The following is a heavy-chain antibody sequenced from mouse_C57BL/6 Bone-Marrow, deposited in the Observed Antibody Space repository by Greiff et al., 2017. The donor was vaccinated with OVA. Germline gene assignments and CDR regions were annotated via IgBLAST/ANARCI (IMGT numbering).Heavy chain of an antibody. V-gene: IGHV1-69*01. Sequence: QVQLKQPGAELVMPGASVKLSCKASGYTFTSYWMHWVKQRPGQGLEWIGEIDPSDSYTNYNQKFKGKSTLTVDKSSSTAYMQLSSLTSEDSAVYYCARYTGGGYAMDYWGQGTSVTVSS. CDR3: ARYTGGGYAMDY. CDR1: GYTFTSYW. J-gene: IGHJ4*01. CDR2: IDPSDSYT. D-gene: IGHD4-1*01.